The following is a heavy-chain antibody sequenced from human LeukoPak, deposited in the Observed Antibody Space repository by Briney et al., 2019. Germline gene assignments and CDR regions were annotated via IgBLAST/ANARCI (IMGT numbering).Heavy chain of an antibody. CDR1: GGSISSYY. J-gene: IGHJ4*02. CDR2: IYYSGST. Sequence: SETLSLTCTVSGGSISSYYWSWIRQPPGKGLERIGYIYYSGSTNYNPSLKSRVTISVDTSKNQFSLKLSSVTAADTAMYYCARGRGLTVTKTFDYWGQGTLVTVSS. D-gene: IGHD4-17*01. V-gene: IGHV4-59*01. CDR3: ARGRGLTVTKTFDY.